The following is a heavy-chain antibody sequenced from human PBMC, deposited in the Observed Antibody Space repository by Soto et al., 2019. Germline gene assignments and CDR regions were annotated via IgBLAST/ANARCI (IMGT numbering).Heavy chain of an antibody. J-gene: IGHJ4*02. CDR2: INEDGSRH. V-gene: IGHV3-7*01. CDR3: ARVYNNGFSDY. CDR1: GFSFSAYW. D-gene: IGHD1-1*01. Sequence: GGSLRLSCVASGFSFSAYWMNWVRQAPGMGPEWVANINEDGSRHYYLDAVRGRFTISRDNTKNSLYLQMYSLRAEDTALYYCARVYNNGFSDYWGQGTLVTVSS.